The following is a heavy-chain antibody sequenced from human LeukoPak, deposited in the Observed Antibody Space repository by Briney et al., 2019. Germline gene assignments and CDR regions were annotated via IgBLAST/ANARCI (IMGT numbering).Heavy chain of an antibody. CDR2: IYTSGST. J-gene: IGHJ3*02. Sequence: SETLSLTCTVSGGSISSYYWSWIRQPAGKGLEWIGRIYTSGSTNYNPSLKSRVTMSVDTSKNQFSLKLSSVTAADTAVYYCARDPGYCSSTSCYTKLDAFDIWGQGTMVTVPS. D-gene: IGHD2-2*02. CDR1: GGSISSYY. V-gene: IGHV4-4*07. CDR3: ARDPGYCSSTSCYTKLDAFDI.